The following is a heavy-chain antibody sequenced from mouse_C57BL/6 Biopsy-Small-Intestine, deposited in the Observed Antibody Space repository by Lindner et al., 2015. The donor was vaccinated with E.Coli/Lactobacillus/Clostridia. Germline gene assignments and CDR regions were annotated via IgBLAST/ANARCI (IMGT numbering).Heavy chain of an antibody. Sequence: VQLQESGAELVRPGTSVKMSCKTSGYTFSNYWIGWAKQRPGHGLEWIGDIYPGGVYTNYSEKFKGKATVTADKSSSTAYMQFSSLTSEDSAIYYCARSHYGSSFDYWGQGTTLTVSS. CDR3: ARSHYGSSFDY. J-gene: IGHJ2*01. D-gene: IGHD1-1*01. CDR2: IYPGGVYT. CDR1: GYTFSNYW. V-gene: IGHV1-63*01.